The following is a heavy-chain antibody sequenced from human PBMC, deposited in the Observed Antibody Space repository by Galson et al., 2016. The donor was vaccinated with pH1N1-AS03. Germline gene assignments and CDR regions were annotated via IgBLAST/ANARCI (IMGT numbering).Heavy chain of an antibody. CDR1: GDSIRSDTYA. Sequence: TLSLTCAVSGDSIRSDTYAWSWIRQPAEKGLEWVGRVYPGLSSNYNPSLQGRFTLSVATSKNQFSLKLRSVTAADTAVYYCAREGCGARSTTGCYASGLGRRSYMDVWGKGTTVTVSS. V-gene: IGHV4-61*02. J-gene: IGHJ6*04. CDR3: AREGCGARSTTGCYASGLGRRSYMDV. D-gene: IGHD2-2*01. CDR2: VYPGLSS.